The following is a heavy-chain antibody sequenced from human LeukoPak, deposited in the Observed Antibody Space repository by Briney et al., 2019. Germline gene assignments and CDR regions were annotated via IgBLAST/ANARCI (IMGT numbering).Heavy chain of an antibody. D-gene: IGHD5-12*01. Sequence: GASVKDSCKASGYTFTSYAMHWVRQAPGQRLEWMGWINAGNGNTKYSQKFQGRVTITRDTSASTAYMELSSLRSEDTAVYYCARGYSGYDYFDYWGQGTLVTVSS. J-gene: IGHJ4*02. V-gene: IGHV1-3*01. CDR1: GYTFTSYA. CDR2: INAGNGNT. CDR3: ARGYSGYDYFDY.